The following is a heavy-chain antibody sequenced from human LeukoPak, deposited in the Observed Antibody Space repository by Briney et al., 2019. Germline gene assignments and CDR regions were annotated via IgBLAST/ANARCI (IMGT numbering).Heavy chain of an antibody. D-gene: IGHD1-26*01. CDR1: GFTFSRYE. V-gene: IGHV3-48*03. Sequence: GGSLRLSCAASGFTFSRYEMNWVRQAPGKGLEWVSYISSSGGSIYYADSVKGRFTMSRDNAKNSLYLQMNSLRDEDTAVYYCARVVGPYYGMDVWGQGTTVTVSS. J-gene: IGHJ6*02. CDR2: ISSSGGSI. CDR3: ARVVGPYYGMDV.